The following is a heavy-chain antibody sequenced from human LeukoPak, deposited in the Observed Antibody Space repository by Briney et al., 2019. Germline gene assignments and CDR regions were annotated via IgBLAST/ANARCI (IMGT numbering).Heavy chain of an antibody. CDR2: FDPEDGET. CDR1: GYTLTELS. CDR3: ATPFPNWNYYYYGMDV. J-gene: IGHJ6*02. D-gene: IGHD1-20*01. V-gene: IGHV1-24*01. Sequence: AASVNVSCKVSGYTLTELSMHWVRQAPGKGVEWMGGFDPEDGETIYAQKFQGRGTMTEDTSTDTAYMELSSLRSEDTAVYYCATPFPNWNYYYYGMDVWGQGTTVTVSS.